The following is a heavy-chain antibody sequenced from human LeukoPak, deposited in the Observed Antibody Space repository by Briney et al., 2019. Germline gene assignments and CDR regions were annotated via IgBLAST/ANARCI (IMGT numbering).Heavy chain of an antibody. D-gene: IGHD3-10*01. CDR1: GDTFSSYT. V-gene: IGHV1-69*02. Sequence: RSSVKVSCKASGDTFSSYTISWVRQAPGQGLEWMGRIIPILGIANYAQKSQGRVTITADKSTNTAYMELSSLRSEDTAVYYCASFYGSGSYIPIGVDYYYYYYMDVWGKGTTVTVSS. CDR3: ASFYGSGSYIPIGVDYYYYYYMDV. J-gene: IGHJ6*03. CDR2: IIPILGIA.